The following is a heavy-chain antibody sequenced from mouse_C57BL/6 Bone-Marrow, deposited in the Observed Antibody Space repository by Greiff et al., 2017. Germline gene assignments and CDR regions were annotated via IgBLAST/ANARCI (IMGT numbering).Heavy chain of an antibody. J-gene: IGHJ3*01. CDR1: GYTFTSYW. V-gene: IGHV1-50*01. CDR2: IDPSDSYT. CDR3: APFRLGAY. D-gene: IGHD3-2*02. Sequence: QVQLQQPGAELVKPGASVKLSCKASGYTFTSYWMQWVKQRPGQGLEWIGEIDPSDSYTNYNQKFKGKATLTVDTSSSTAYMQLSSLTSEDSVVYYCAPFRLGAYWGQGTLVTVSA.